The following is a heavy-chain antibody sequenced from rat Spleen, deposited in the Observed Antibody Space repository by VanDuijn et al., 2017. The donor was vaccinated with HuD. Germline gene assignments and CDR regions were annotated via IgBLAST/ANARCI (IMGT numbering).Heavy chain of an antibody. J-gene: IGHJ2*01. Sequence: EVQLVESDGGLVQPGRSLKLSCAASGFTFSDYYMAWVRQGPKKGLEWVASISYEGSSTYYGDSVKGRFTISRDNAENIVYLQMNSLRCEDTATYYCAVAGYGYWGQGVMVTVSS. CDR2: ISYEGSST. CDR3: AVAGYGY. CDR1: GFTFSDYY. D-gene: IGHD1-7*01. V-gene: IGHV5-22*01.